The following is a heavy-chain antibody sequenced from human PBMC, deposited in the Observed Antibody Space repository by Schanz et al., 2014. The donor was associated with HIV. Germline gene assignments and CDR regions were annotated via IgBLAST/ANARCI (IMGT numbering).Heavy chain of an antibody. V-gene: IGHV1-8*01. J-gene: IGHJ4*02. CDR2: MNPNSGNT. CDR1: GYTFTSYD. Sequence: QVQLVQSGAEVKKPGASVMVSCKASGYTFTSYDINWVRQATGQGLEWMGWMNPNSGNTGYAQKFQGRVTMTRDTSTSTAYMELSSLRSEDTAVYYCARGRETVTTYFDFWGQGTLVTVSS. CDR3: ARGRETVTTYFDF. D-gene: IGHD4-17*01.